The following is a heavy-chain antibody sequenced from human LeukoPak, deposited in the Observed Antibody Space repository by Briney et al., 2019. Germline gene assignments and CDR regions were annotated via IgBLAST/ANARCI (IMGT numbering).Heavy chain of an antibody. D-gene: IGHD3-10*01. CDR3: AREDSGSSPGNWFDP. CDR1: GGSISSGGYY. J-gene: IGHJ5*02. V-gene: IGHV4-31*03. CDR2: IYYSGST. Sequence: PSQTLSLTCTVSGGSISSGGYYWSWIRQHPGKGLEWIGYIYYSGSTYYNPSLKSRVTISVDTPKNQFSLKLSSVTAADMAVYYCAREDSGSSPGNWFDPWGQGTLVTVSS.